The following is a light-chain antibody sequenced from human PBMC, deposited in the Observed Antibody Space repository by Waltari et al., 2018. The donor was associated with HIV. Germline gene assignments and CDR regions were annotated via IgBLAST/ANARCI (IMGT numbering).Light chain of an antibody. J-gene: IGLJ2*01. V-gene: IGLV3-25*03. CDR2: QDT. CDR3: QSAHNSDVI. CDR1: SLPKNY. Sequence: SYELTQTPSVSLPPGQPAKIMCSGYSLPKNYAYWYQQKAGQAPVMIIFQDTKRPSDIPARFSASSAGTTATLTISGVQAEDEADYFCQSAHNSDVIFGGGTKLTVL.